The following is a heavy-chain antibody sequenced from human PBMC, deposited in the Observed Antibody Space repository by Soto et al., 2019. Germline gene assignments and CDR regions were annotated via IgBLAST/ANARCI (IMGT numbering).Heavy chain of an antibody. CDR2: IYYSGST. V-gene: IGHV4-30-4*01. CDR1: GGSISSDDYY. D-gene: IGHD5-18*01. J-gene: IGHJ5*02. CDR3: ARSPRGYGYFFESWFDP. Sequence: PSETLSLTCTVSGGSISSDDYYWSWIRQPPGKGLEWIGYIYYSGSTYYNPSLKSRVTIPVDTSKNQFSLKLSSVTAADTAVYYCARSPRGYGYFFESWFDPWGQGTLVTVSS.